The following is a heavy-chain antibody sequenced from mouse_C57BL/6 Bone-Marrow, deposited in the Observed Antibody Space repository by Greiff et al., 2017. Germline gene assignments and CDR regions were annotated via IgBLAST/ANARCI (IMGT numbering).Heavy chain of an antibody. CDR3: ARGVVGWYFDV. V-gene: IGHV3-6*01. CDR2: ISYDGSN. CDR1: GYSITSGYY. D-gene: IGHD1-1*01. J-gene: IGHJ1*03. Sequence: EVKLVESGPGLVKPSQSLSLTCSVTGYSITSGYYWNWIRQFPGNKLEWMGYISYDGSNNYNPSLKNRISITRDTSKNQFFLKVNSGTTEDTATYYCARGVVGWYFDVWGTGTTVTVSS.